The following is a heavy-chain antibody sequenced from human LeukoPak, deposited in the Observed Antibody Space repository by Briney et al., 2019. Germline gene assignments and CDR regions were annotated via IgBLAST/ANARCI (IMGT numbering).Heavy chain of an antibody. J-gene: IGHJ6*03. D-gene: IGHD3-10*01. CDR1: GFTFSNYG. V-gene: IGHV3-30*02. CDR3: AKDVVGFGEAPGDYYMDV. Sequence: TGGSLRLSCAASGFTFSNYGMDWVRQGPGKGLEWVAFIRYDGSNKYYADSVKGRFTISRDNSKNTLYLQMNSLRAEDTAVYYCAKDVVGFGEAPGDYYMDVWGKGTTVTVSS. CDR2: IRYDGSNK.